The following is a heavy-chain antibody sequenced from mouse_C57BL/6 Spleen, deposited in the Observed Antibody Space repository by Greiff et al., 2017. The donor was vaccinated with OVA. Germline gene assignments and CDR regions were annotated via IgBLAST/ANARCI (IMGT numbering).Heavy chain of an antibody. J-gene: IGHJ1*03. CDR2: IHPNSGST. CDR3: ARSGDDGYFDV. CDR1: GYTFTSYW. Sequence: VQLQQPGAELVKPGASVKLSCKASGYTFTSYWMHWVKQRPGQGLEWIGMIHPNSGSTNYNEKFKSKATLTVDKSSSTAYMQLSSLTSEDSAVEYCARSGDDGYFDVWGTGTTVTVSS. V-gene: IGHV1-64*01. D-gene: IGHD2-2*01.